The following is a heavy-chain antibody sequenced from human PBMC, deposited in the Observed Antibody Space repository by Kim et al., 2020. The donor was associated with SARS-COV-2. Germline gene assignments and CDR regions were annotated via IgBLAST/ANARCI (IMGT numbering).Heavy chain of an antibody. D-gene: IGHD3-10*01. J-gene: IGHJ4*02. CDR2: IYYSGST. Sequence: SETLSLTCTVSGGSISSYYWSWIRQPPGKGLEWIGYIYYSGSTNYNPSLKSRVTISVDTSKNQFSLKLSSVTAADTAVYYCAREGFGELLYGYFDYWGQGTLVTVSS. CDR3: AREGFGELLYGYFDY. CDR1: GGSISSYY. V-gene: IGHV4-59*13.